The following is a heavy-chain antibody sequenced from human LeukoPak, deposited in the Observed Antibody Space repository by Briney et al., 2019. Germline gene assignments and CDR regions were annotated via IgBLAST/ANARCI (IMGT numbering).Heavy chain of an antibody. J-gene: IGHJ5*02. CDR1: GFIFSSYE. CDR3: ARDLGTHGGYVDP. CDR2: ISTSDSTM. V-gene: IGHV3-48*03. Sequence: PGGSLRLSCAASGFIFSSYEMNWVRQAPGKGLEWVSYISTSDSTMYYADSVKGRFTISRDNAKNSLYLQMDSLRVEDTGTYYCARDLGTHGGYVDPWGQGTLVTVSS. D-gene: IGHD5-12*01.